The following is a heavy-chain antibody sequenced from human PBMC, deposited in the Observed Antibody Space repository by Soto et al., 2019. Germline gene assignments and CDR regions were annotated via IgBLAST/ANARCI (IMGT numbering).Heavy chain of an antibody. CDR3: ARNYGHAFDI. CDR1: GGSISSGNYY. CDR2: MSYSGST. J-gene: IGHJ3*02. V-gene: IGHV4-30-4*02. D-gene: IGHD1-7*01. Sequence: SETLSLTCTVSGGSISSGNYYWSWIRQPPGKGLEWIGFMSYSGSTTYNTSLKSRVTISVDTSKNQFSLKLSSVTAADTAVYYCARNYGHAFDIWGQGTMVTVSS.